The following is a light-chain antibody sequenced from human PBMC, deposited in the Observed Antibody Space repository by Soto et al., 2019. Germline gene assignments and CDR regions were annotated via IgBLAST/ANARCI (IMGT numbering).Light chain of an antibody. CDR1: SSDVGGYNL. CDR3: CSYTTSNTLV. Sequence: QSALIQPASVSGSPGQSITISCTGTSSDVGGYNLVSWYQRHPGKAPKLMIYDVTNRPSGVSNRFSGSKSGNTASLTISGLQAEDEADYYCCSYTTSNTLVFGGGTKLTVL. J-gene: IGLJ2*01. CDR2: DVT. V-gene: IGLV2-14*01.